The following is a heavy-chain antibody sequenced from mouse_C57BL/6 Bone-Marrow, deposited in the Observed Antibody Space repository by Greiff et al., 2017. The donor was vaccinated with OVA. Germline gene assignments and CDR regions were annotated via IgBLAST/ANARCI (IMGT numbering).Heavy chain of an antibody. CDR1: GYSFTSYY. CDR2: IYPGSGNT. CDR3: RSPHYYAMDY. V-gene: IGHV1-66*01. J-gene: IGHJ4*01. Sequence: QVLLKQSGPELVKPGASVKISCKASGYSFTSYYIHWVKQRPGQGLEWIGWIYPGSGNTKYNEKFKGKATLTADTSSSTAYMQLSSLTSEDSAVYYCRSPHYYAMDYWGQGTSVTVSS.